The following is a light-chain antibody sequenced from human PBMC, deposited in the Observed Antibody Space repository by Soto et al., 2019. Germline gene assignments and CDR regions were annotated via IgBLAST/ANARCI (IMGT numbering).Light chain of an antibody. J-gene: IGLJ2*01. V-gene: IGLV1-36*01. Sequence: QSVLTQPPSVSGAPRQRVTISCSGSSSDIGDNAVNWYQQLPGKAPKLLIYYDDLLPSGVSDRFSGSKSGTLASLAISGLQSEDEADYYRAAWDDTLNGVVFGGGTKVTVL. CDR3: AAWDDTLNGVV. CDR1: SSDIGDNA. CDR2: YDD.